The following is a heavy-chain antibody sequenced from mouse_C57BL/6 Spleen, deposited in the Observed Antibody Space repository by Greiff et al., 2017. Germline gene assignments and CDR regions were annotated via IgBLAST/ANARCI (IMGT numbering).Heavy chain of an antibody. CDR2: IYPGSGST. Sequence: QVQLQQPGAELVKPGASVKMSCKASGYTFTSYWITWVKQRPGQGLEWIGVIYPGSGSTNYNAKFKSKATLTVDTSSSAAYMQLSSLTSEDSAVYYSARWAAQVGVDYWGQGTSVTVSS. CDR3: ARWAAQVGVDY. D-gene: IGHD3-2*02. J-gene: IGHJ4*01. V-gene: IGHV1-55*01. CDR1: GYTFTSYW.